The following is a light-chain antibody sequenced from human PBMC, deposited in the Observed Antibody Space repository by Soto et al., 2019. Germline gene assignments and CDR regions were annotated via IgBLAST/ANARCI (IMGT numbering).Light chain of an antibody. V-gene: IGLV2-11*01. J-gene: IGLJ1*01. CDR2: DVR. CDR1: SSDVGGYNY. CDR3: SSSAGSYTFGA. Sequence: TETSSDVGGYNYVSWYQQHPGKAPKLMMYDVRKRPSGVPDRFSGSKSGNTASLTISGLQAEDEVDYYYSSSAGSYTFGAFATGPKVPAL.